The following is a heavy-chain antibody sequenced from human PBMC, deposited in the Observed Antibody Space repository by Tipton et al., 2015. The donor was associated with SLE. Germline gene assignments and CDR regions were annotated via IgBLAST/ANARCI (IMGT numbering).Heavy chain of an antibody. CDR1: GFTFSDYY. D-gene: IGHD6-13*01. Sequence: LSCAASGFTFSDYYMSWIRQAPGKGLEWVSYISSSGSTIYYADSVKGRFTISRDNAKNSLYLQMNSLRAEDTAVYYCARAGIPPYYYYYMDVWGKGTTVTVSS. CDR2: ISSSGSTI. J-gene: IGHJ6*03. CDR3: ARAGIPPYYYYYMDV. V-gene: IGHV3-11*01.